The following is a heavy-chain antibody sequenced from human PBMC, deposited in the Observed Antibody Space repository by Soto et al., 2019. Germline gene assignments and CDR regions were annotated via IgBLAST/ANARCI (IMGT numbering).Heavy chain of an antibody. V-gene: IGHV4-4*02. Sequence: QVQLQESGPGLVKPSGTLSLTSAVSGGSISSTNWWSWVRQPPGEGLEWIGEIYHSGTTNYNPSLESRVTISMDTSKNQLSLRLGSVTAADTAVYFCARHIAVPTTRGFDYWGQGTLVTVSS. J-gene: IGHJ4*02. CDR2: IYHSGTT. CDR1: GGSISSTNW. CDR3: ARHIAVPTTRGFDY. D-gene: IGHD2-15*01.